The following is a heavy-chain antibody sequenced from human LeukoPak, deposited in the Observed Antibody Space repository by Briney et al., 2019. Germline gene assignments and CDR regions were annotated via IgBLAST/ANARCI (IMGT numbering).Heavy chain of an antibody. J-gene: IGHJ4*02. CDR1: GGSFSTYF. CDR2: ISTSGST. Sequence: KPSETLSLTCSVSGGSFSTYFWNWIRQPAGKGLEWIGRISTSGSTTYNPSLKSRVTMSVDTSKNQFSLSLRSVTAADTAVYYCARAEATYYYDSSGYAPDRYWGQGTLVTVSS. CDR3: ARAEATYYYDSSGYAPDRY. D-gene: IGHD3-22*01. V-gene: IGHV4-4*07.